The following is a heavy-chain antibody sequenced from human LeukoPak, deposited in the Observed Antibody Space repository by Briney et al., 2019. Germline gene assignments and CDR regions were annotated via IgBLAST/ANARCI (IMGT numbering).Heavy chain of an antibody. CDR3: AKYSVLSYYDSSGYSNFDY. D-gene: IGHD3-22*01. V-gene: IGHV3-21*04. CDR1: GFTFSSYS. J-gene: IGHJ4*02. CDR2: ISSSSSYI. Sequence: KSGGSLRLSCAASGFTFSSYSMNWVRQAPGKGLEWVSSISSSSSYIYYADSVKGRFTISRDNAKNSLYLQMNSLRAEDTAVYYCAKYSVLSYYDSSGYSNFDYWGQGTLVTVSS.